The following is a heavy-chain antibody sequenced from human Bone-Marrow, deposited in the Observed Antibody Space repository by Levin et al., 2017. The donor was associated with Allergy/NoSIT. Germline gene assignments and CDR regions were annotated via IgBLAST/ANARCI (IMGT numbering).Heavy chain of an antibody. CDR2: IYYSEST. Sequence: GSLRLSCTVSGDSVSNDSCYWSWIRQPPGKGLEWIGYIYYSESTNYNPSLKSRVTISLDTSKNQFSLKLSSVTAADTAVYYCARDNIVVASIDYWGQGTLVTVSS. J-gene: IGHJ4*02. V-gene: IGHV4-61*01. D-gene: IGHD3-22*01. CDR3: ARDNIVVASIDY. CDR1: GDSVSNDSCY.